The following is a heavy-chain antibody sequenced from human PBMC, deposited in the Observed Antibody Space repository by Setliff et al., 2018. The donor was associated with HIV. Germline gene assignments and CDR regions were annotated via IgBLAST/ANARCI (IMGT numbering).Heavy chain of an antibody. Sequence: PGESLKISCKGSGYSFTSYWIGWVRQMPGKGLEWMGIIYPGDSDTRYSPSFHGQVTRSADKSISTAYLQWSSLKASDTAMYYCARHLIPGDPRYSSSWYYWGQGTLVTVSS. V-gene: IGHV5-51*01. CDR2: IYPGDSDT. CDR1: GYSFTSYW. J-gene: IGHJ4*02. D-gene: IGHD6-13*01. CDR3: ARHLIPGDPRYSSSWYY.